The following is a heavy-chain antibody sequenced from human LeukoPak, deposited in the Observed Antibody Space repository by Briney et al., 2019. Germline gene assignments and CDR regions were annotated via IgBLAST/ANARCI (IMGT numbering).Heavy chain of an antibody. CDR1: GGSISSYY. J-gene: IGHJ3*02. CDR3: AKSNGYGLIDI. V-gene: IGHV4-39*07. CDR2: IFYSGST. Sequence: SETLSLTCTVCGGSISSYYWGWVRQPPGKALEWIGNIFYSGSTYYSPSLKSRVTISLDTSRNQFSLKLNSVTAADTAVYYCAKSNGYGLIDIWGQGTMVTVSS. D-gene: IGHD3-10*01.